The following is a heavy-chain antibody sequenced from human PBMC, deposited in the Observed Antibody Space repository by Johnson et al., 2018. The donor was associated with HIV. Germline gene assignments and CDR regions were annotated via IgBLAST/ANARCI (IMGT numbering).Heavy chain of an antibody. D-gene: IGHD3-10*01. J-gene: IGHJ3*02. CDR2: MSYDGSNK. V-gene: IGHV3-30-3*01. CDR1: GFTFSSDA. CDR3: ARVVGQLLWFGELLEDDAFDI. Sequence: QVQLVESGGGVVQPGRSLRLSCAASGFTFSSDAMHWVRQAPGEGLVWVAVMSYDGSNKYYADSVKGRFTIYRDNSKNTLYLQMNSLRDEDTAVYYCARVVGQLLWFGELLEDDAFDIWGQGTMVTVSS.